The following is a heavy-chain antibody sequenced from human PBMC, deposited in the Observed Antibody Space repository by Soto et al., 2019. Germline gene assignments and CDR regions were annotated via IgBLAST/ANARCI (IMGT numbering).Heavy chain of an antibody. Sequence: SSETLSLTCTVSGGSISSGGYYWSWIRQHPGKGLEWIGYIYYSGSTYYNPSLKSRVTISVDTSKNQFSLKLSSVTAADTAVYYCARDKWLRFRGIYYGMEVWGQGTTVTVSS. CDR3: ARDKWLRFRGIYYGMEV. D-gene: IGHD5-12*01. J-gene: IGHJ6*02. CDR1: GGSISSGGYY. CDR2: IYYSGST. V-gene: IGHV4-31*03.